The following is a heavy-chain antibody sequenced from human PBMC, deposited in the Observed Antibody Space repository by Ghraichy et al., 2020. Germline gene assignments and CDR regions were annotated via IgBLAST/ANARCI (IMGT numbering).Heavy chain of an antibody. CDR1: GGSISSSSYY. J-gene: IGHJ4*02. V-gene: IGHV4-39*01. CDR3: ARSPKYYDSSGYLDY. D-gene: IGHD3-22*01. Sequence: ESLNISCTVSGGSISSSSYYWGWIRQPPGKGLEWIGSIYYSGSTYYNPSLKSRVTISVDTSKNQFSLKLSSVTAADTAVYYCARSPKYYDSSGYLDYWGQGPLVTVSS. CDR2: IYYSGST.